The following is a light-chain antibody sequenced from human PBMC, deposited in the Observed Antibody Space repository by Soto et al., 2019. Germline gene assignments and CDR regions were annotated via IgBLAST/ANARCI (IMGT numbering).Light chain of an antibody. Sequence: DIQMTQSPSSLSASVGDRVTITCRARQGISNYLAWYQQKPGKVPKLLIYAASTLQSGFPSRFSGSGSGTDFTLTISSLQPEDVASYYCQKYNSAPWTFGQGTKVEIK. J-gene: IGKJ1*01. CDR2: AAS. CDR1: QGISNY. V-gene: IGKV1-27*01. CDR3: QKYNSAPWT.